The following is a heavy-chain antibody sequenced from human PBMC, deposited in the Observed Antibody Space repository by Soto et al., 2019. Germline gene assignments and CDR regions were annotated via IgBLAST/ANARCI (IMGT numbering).Heavy chain of an antibody. CDR3: ARHREPLKFRSKGGDFDI. CDR1: GFTFSSYA. Sequence: QVQLVASGGGVVQPGRSLRIYCEASGFTFSSYAMHWVRHAPGMGLELVAVISYDGRNKYYADSVKGRFTISRDNSKNTHYLKMNSLRAEDTDVYYWARHREPLKFRSKGGDFDIWGQGKMVTVSS. D-gene: IGHD3-16*01. J-gene: IGHJ3*02. V-gene: IGHV3-30*04. CDR2: ISYDGRNK.